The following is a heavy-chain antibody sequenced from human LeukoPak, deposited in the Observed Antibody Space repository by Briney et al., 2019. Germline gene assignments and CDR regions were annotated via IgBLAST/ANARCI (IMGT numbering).Heavy chain of an antibody. CDR1: GDSISSYF. V-gene: IGHV4-59*01. CDR2: MHNGVHT. Sequence: SETLSLTCTVPGDSISSYFWSWIRQPPGKGLEWIGYMHNGVHTNYNPSLKSRVTISGDTSKDQVSLKLTSVTAADTAVYYCAATIKRDYGDTNLDYWGQGTLVTVSS. J-gene: IGHJ4*02. CDR3: AATIKRDYGDTNLDY. D-gene: IGHD4/OR15-4a*01.